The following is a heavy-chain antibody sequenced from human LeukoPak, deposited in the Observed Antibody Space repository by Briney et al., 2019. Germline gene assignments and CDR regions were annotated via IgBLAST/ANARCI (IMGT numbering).Heavy chain of an antibody. CDR3: ARGKGAYDFWSGYDD. V-gene: IGHV4-59*11. Sequence: PSETLSLTCTVSGGSISSHYWSWIRQPPGKGLEWIGYIYYSGSTNYNSSLKSRVTISVDTSKHQFSLKLSSVTTADTAVYYCARGKGAYDFWSGYDDWGQGTLVTVSS. J-gene: IGHJ4*02. CDR1: GGSISSHY. CDR2: IYYSGST. D-gene: IGHD3-3*01.